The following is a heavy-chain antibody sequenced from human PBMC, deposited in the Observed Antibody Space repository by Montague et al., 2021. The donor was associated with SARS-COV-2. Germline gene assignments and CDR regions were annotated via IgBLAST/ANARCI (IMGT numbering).Heavy chain of an antibody. CDR2: IYPGDSDT. D-gene: IGHD3-22*01. J-gene: IGHJ4*02. CDR3: ASGRAYYYDSSGYGYFDY. V-gene: IGHV5-51*03. Sequence: QPGAEVKKPGESLKISCKGSGYSFTSYWIGWVRQMPGKGLEWMGIIYPGDSDTRYSPSFQGQVTISADKFISTAYLQWSSLKASDTAMYYCASGRAYYYDSSGYGYFDYWGQGTMVTVSS. CDR1: GYSFTSYW.